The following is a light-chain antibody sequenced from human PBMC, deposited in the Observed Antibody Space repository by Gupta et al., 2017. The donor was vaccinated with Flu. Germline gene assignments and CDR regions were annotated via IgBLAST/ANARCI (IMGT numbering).Light chain of an antibody. Sequence: EIMITQSPAILSVSPGERATLSCRAGRIASSNLAWYQQKPGQAPRLLILGASTRTAGIPARFSGSGSETEFTLTISGMQAEDVAVYYCQQYNSWPPWTFGQGTKVESK. J-gene: IGKJ1*01. CDR1: RIASSN. CDR2: GAS. CDR3: QQYNSWPPWT. V-gene: IGKV3-15*01.